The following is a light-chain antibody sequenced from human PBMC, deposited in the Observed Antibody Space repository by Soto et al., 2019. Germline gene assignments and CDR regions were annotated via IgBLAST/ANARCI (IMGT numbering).Light chain of an antibody. J-gene: IGKJ3*01. CDR1: HTISSSY. Sequence: EIVLTQSPGTLSLSPGERATLSCRASHTISSSYLAWYQQKPGQAPRLLMYGISRRATGIPDRFSGSGSGTDFTLTINRLEPEDFAVYYCQQYGSSPRSFGPGTKVDIK. CDR3: QQYGSSPRS. CDR2: GIS. V-gene: IGKV3-20*01.